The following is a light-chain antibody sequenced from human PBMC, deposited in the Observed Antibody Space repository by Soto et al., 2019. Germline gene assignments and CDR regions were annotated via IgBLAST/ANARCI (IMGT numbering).Light chain of an antibody. Sequence: IVWTQSPGPLSLSPGERATLSCRASQSVSSSYLAWYQQKPGQAPRLLIYGASSRATGIPDRFSGSGSGTDFTLTISRLEPEDFAVYYCQQYGSSPPITFGQGTRLEIK. CDR3: QQYGSSPPIT. J-gene: IGKJ5*01. V-gene: IGKV3-20*01. CDR1: QSVSSSY. CDR2: GAS.